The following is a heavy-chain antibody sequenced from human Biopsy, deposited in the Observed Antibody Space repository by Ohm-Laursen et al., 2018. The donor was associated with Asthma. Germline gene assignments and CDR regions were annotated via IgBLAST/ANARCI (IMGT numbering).Heavy chain of an antibody. CDR3: ARCQVGYSSGWSLLLKKIYYSGMDV. J-gene: IGHJ6*02. V-gene: IGHV1-69*13. D-gene: IGHD6-19*01. CDR1: GGTFSNFA. CDR2: IMTVFGTT. Sequence: VKIFCKAPGGTFSNFAISWVRQAPGQGLEWLGGIMTVFGTTNYAQKFQGRVTITADESTSTAYMEVTSLRSEDTAIYYCARCQVGYSSGWSLLLKKIYYSGMDVWGQGTAVTVSS.